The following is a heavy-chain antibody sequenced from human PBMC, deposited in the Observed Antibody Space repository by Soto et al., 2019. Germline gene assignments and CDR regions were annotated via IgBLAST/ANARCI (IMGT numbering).Heavy chain of an antibody. Sequence: GSLRLSCAASGFTFRSYAMHWVRQAPGKGLEWVAVISYDGSNKYYADSVKGRFTISRDNSKNTLYLQMNSLRAEDTAVYYCARDRYDTIFGALGPSRYGMDVWGQGTTVTVSS. D-gene: IGHD3-3*01. CDR2: ISYDGSNK. J-gene: IGHJ6*02. CDR3: ARDRYDTIFGALGPSRYGMDV. CDR1: GFTFRSYA. V-gene: IGHV3-30-3*01.